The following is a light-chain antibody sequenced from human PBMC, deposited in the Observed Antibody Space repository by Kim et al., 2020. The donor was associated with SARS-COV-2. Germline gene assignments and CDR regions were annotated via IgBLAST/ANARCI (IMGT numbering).Light chain of an antibody. Sequence: QSALTQPASVSGSPGQSITISCTGTSSGVGSHNLVSWHQQHPGKAPKLMIYEVWKRPSGVSNRFSGSKSGNTASLTISGLLAEDEADYYCCSYAGSTWVFGGGTQLTVL. CDR3: CSYAGSTWV. CDR2: EVW. J-gene: IGLJ3*02. V-gene: IGLV2-23*02. CDR1: SSGVGSHNL.